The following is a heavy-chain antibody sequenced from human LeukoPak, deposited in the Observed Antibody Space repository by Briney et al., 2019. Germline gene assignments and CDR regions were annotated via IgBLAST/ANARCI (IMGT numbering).Heavy chain of an antibody. V-gene: IGHV1-2*04. J-gene: IGHJ4*02. D-gene: IGHD3-22*01. Sequence: ASVKVSCKASGYTFTGYYMHWVRQAPGQGLEWMGWINPNSGGTNYAQKFQGWVTMTRDTSISTAYMELSRLRSDDTAVYYCARVWNYYDSSGYYSPYFDYWGQGTLVTVSS. CDR3: ARVWNYYDSSGYYSPYFDY. CDR1: GYTFTGYY. CDR2: INPNSGGT.